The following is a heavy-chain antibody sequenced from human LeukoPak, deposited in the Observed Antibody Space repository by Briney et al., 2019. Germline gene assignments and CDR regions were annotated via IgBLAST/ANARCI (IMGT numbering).Heavy chain of an antibody. V-gene: IGHV3-30*02. D-gene: IGHD3-10*01. CDR2: IRYDGSNK. CDR1: GFTFSSYG. CDR3: AKSSYYYGSGSSNWFDP. J-gene: IGHJ5*02. Sequence: GGSLRLSCAASGFTFSSYGMHWVRQAPDKGLEWVAFIRYDGSNKYYADSVKGRFTISRDNSKNTLYLQMNSLRAEDTAVYYCAKSSYYYGSGSSNWFDPWGQGTLVTVSS.